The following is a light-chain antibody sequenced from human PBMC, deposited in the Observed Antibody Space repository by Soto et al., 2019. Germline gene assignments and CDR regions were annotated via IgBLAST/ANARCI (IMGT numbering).Light chain of an antibody. CDR1: QDIGSY. CDR2: TAS. Sequence: AIRMTQSPSSLSASTGDRVTITCRASQDIGSYLAWYQQRPGKAPRLLIYTASTLQTGVPPRFSGSGSGTDFTLTVSYLQSEDFATYHCHQYFIYPQTFGQGTKVYIK. J-gene: IGKJ1*01. V-gene: IGKV1-8*01. CDR3: HQYFIYPQT.